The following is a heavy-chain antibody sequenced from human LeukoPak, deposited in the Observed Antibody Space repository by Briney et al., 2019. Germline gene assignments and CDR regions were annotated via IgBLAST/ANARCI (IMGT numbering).Heavy chain of an antibody. CDR1: GYTFTGYG. D-gene: IGHD1-26*01. CDR3: ARDNPVAYSGSYHARAFDI. Sequence: SVKVSCKASGYTFTGYGISWVRQAPGQGLEWMGRIIPILGIANYAQKFQGRVTITADKSTSTAYMELSSLRSEDTAVYYCARDNPVAYSGSYHARAFDIWGQGTMVTVSS. CDR2: IIPILGIA. V-gene: IGHV1-69*04. J-gene: IGHJ3*02.